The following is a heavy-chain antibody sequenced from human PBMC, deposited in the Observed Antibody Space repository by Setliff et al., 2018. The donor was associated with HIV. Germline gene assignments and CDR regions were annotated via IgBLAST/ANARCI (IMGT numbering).Heavy chain of an antibody. CDR1: GGSISNFY. J-gene: IGHJ4*02. CDR2: IYSTGDT. CDR3: ARAPRYYRGWYIPEYFDN. V-gene: IGHV4-4*09. D-gene: IGHD6-19*01. Sequence: SETLSLTCSVSGGSISNFYWSWIRQPPGKGLEWVGHIYSTGDTNYNPSLKSRVTLSADTSKNQLSLRLNSVTAADTAVYFCARAPRYYRGWYIPEYFDNWGEGTLVTVSS.